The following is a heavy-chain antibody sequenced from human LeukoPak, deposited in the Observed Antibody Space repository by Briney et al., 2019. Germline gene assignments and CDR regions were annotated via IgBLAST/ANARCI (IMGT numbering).Heavy chain of an antibody. D-gene: IGHD3-10*01. V-gene: IGHV4-39*01. CDR3: ARGPQYYGSGEDWFDP. CDR2: IYYSGST. CDR1: GGSTSSSRYF. Sequence: PSETLSLTCTVSGGSTSSSRYFWGWIRQPPGKGLEWIGSIYYSGSTYYNPSLKSRVTISVDTSKNQFSLKLSSVTAADTAVYYCARGPQYYGSGEDWFDPWGQGTLVTVSS. J-gene: IGHJ5*02.